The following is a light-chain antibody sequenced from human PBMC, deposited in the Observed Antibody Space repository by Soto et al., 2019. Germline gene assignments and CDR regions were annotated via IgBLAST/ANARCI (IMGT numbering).Light chain of an antibody. CDR2: EVS. V-gene: IGLV2-14*01. CDR3: SSYTTTTAWV. CDR1: SSDVGAYKY. J-gene: IGLJ3*02. Sequence: QSALTQPASVSGSPGQSITISCTGSSSDVGAYKYVSWFQQHPGKAPKLIIYEVSNRPSGVSGRFSGSKSGNTASLTISGLQDEDEADYHCSSYTTTTAWVYGGGTKLTVL.